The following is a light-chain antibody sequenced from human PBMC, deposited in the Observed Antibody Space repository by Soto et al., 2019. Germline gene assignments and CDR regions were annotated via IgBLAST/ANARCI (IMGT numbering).Light chain of an antibody. CDR3: QLYGSSRRYT. Sequence: DIVLTQSPGTLSLSPGERATLSCRASQSVSGTYLAGYQQKPGQAPRVLIYGASSRAAGIPDRFSGSGSGTDFTLTISRLEPEDFAVYYCQLYGSSRRYTFGQGTKLEIK. CDR2: GAS. CDR1: QSVSGTY. V-gene: IGKV3-20*01. J-gene: IGKJ2*01.